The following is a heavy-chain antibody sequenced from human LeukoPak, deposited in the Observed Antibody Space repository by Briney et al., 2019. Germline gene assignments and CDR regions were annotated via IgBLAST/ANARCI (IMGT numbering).Heavy chain of an antibody. CDR1: GLTFSSYG. V-gene: IGHV3-23*01. CDR2: ITGDGTTT. CDR3: AKMQGYFDY. J-gene: IGHJ4*02. Sequence: GGSLRLSCEASGLTFSSYGMSWVRQAPGKGLQWVSAITGDGTTTYFADSVKGRFTISRDNSKNMLYLQMSSLRAEDTAVYYCAKMQGYFDYWGQGTLVPVSS.